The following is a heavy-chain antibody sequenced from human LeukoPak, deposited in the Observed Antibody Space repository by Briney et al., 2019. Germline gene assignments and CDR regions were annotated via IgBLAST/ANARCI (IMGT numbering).Heavy chain of an antibody. D-gene: IGHD1-26*01. J-gene: IGHJ1*01. CDR2: IYHSGST. CDR1: GYSISSGYY. V-gene: IGHV4-38-2*02. Sequence: PSETLSLTCTVSGYSISSGYYWGWIRQPPGKGLEWIGSIYHSGSTYYNPSLKSRVTISVDTSKNQFSLKLSSVTAADTAVYYCARDEKGGHSGSYTAEYFQHWGQGTLVTVSS. CDR3: ARDEKGGHSGSYTAEYFQH.